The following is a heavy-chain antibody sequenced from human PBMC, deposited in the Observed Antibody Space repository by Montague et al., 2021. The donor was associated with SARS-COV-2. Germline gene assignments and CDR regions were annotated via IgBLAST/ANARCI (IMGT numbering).Heavy chain of an antibody. CDR3: VELGRPTLGHRLDS. V-gene: IGHV3-23*01. D-gene: IGHD4-23*01. CDR2: ICGSGSTT. Sequence: SLRLSCAASGFSFSSCAMSWVRQAPGEGLEWVSSICGSGSTTDYXDSVKGRFTISRDNSKNTLYLHMNSLRAEDTAVSYCVELGRPTLGHRLDSWGQGTLVTVSS. CDR1: GFSFSSCA. J-gene: IGHJ4*02.